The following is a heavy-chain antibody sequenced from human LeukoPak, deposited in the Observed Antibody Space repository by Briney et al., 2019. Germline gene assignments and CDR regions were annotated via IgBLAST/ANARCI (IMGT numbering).Heavy chain of an antibody. J-gene: IGHJ4*02. CDR1: GGSIRSSYYY. V-gene: IGHV4-61*05. CDR2: IYYSGST. CDR3: ARASLKMLSYFDY. Sequence: KPSETLSLTCTVSGGSIRSSYYYWGWIRQPPGKGLEWIGYIYYSGSTNYNPSLKSRVTISVDTSKNQFSLKLSSVTAADTAVYYCARASLKMLSYFDYWGQGALVTVSS. D-gene: IGHD3-16*02.